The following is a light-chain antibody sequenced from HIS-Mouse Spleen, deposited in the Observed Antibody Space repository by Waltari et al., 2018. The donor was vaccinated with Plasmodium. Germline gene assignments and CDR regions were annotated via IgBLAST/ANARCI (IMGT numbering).Light chain of an antibody. J-gene: IGLJ2*01. CDR1: KLGYKY. CDR3: QAWDSSTVV. Sequence: SYELTQPPSVSVSPGQTASITCSGDKLGYKYACWYHQKPGQSPVLVIYHDSKRPSGIPERFSGSNSGNTATLTISGTQAMDEADYYCQAWDSSTVVFGGGTKLTVL. CDR2: HDS. V-gene: IGLV3-1*01.